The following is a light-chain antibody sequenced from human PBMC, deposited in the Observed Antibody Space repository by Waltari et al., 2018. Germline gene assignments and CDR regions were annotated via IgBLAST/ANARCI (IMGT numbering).Light chain of an antibody. CDR2: AAS. V-gene: IGKV1-39*01. CDR3: QQSYSTPRT. CDR1: QSISSY. Sequence: DIQMTQSPSSLSASVGDRVTITCRASQSISSYLNWYQQKPGKAPKLLIYAASSLQSGVPSRFSGSGSGTDFTLTISSLQPEDFATYYCQQSYSTPRTFGQGTEVEIK. J-gene: IGKJ1*01.